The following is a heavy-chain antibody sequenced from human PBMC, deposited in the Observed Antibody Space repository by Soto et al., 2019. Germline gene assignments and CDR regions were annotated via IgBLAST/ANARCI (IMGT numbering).Heavy chain of an antibody. CDR3: ARGIDSSSSGYYYYGMDV. J-gene: IGHJ6*02. D-gene: IGHD6-6*01. CDR2: IIPIFGTA. Sequence: SVKVSCKASGGTFSSYAISWVRQAPGQGLEWMGGIIPIFGTANYAQKFQGRVTITADESTSTAYMELSSLRSEDTAVYYCARGIDSSSSGYYYYGMDVWGQGTTVTVSS. CDR1: GGTFSSYA. V-gene: IGHV1-69*13.